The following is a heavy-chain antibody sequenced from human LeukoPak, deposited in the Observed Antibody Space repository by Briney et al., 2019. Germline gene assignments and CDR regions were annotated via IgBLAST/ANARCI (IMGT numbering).Heavy chain of an antibody. CDR3: AKGLNSGNYPYFDH. CDR1: GFTFSSYA. D-gene: IGHD1-26*01. J-gene: IGHJ4*02. V-gene: IGHV3-23*01. Sequence: QAGGSLRLSCEVSGFTFSSYAMSWVRQAPGSGLEWVSAVTGSGGSTYFADSVRGRFTISRDNSKNTLYLQMNILRAEDTAVYYCAKGLNSGNYPYFDHWGQGTLVTVSS. CDR2: VTGSGGST.